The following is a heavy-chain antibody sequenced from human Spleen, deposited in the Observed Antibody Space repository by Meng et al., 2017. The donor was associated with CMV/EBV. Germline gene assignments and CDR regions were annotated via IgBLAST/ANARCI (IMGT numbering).Heavy chain of an antibody. CDR2: ISSSGSTI. D-gene: IGHD2-2*01. J-gene: IGHJ4*02. Sequence: GGSLRLSCAASGFTFSSYSMNWVRQAPGKGLEWVSYISSSGSTIYYADSVKGRFTISRDNAKNSLYLQMNSLRAEDTAVYYCAREFLYQLLDSNFDYWGQGTLVTVSS. CDR1: GFTFSSYS. CDR3: AREFLYQLLDSNFDY. V-gene: IGHV3-48*04.